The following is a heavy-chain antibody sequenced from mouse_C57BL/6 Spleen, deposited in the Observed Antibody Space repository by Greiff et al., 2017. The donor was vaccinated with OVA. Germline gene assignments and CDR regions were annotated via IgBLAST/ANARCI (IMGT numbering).Heavy chain of an antibody. Sequence: VQLQQSGAELVKPGASVKLSCKASGYTFTSYWMQWVKQRPGQGLEWIGEIDPSDSYTNYNQKFKGKATLTVDTSSSTAYMQLSSLTSEDSAVYYCARGWDEGFDYWGQGTTLTVSS. CDR1: GYTFTSYW. CDR3: ARGWDEGFDY. J-gene: IGHJ2*01. D-gene: IGHD4-1*01. CDR2: IDPSDSYT. V-gene: IGHV1-50*01.